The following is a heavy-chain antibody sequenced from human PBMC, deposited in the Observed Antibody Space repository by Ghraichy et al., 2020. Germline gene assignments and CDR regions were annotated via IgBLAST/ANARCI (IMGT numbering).Heavy chain of an antibody. J-gene: IGHJ4*02. D-gene: IGHD6-19*01. V-gene: IGHV3-21*01. CDR3: ARALYSSGWYSDY. Sequence: WGSLRLSCAASGFTFSSYSMNWVRQAPGKGLEWVSSISSSSYIYYADSVKGRFTISRDNAKNSLYLQMNSLRAEDTAVYYCARALYSSGWYSDYWGQGTLVTVSS. CDR2: ISSSSYI. CDR1: GFTFSSYS.